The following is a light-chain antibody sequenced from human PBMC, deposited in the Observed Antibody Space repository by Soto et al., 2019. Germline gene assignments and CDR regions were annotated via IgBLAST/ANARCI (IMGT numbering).Light chain of an antibody. Sequence: ETVLTQSPATLSLSPGQRATFSCRASQSVGSYLAWYQQKPGQAPRLLIYDASNRATGIPARFSGSGSGTDFTLTITDLEPEDFAVYFCQQRTDWPLTFGGGTKLEI. V-gene: IGKV3-11*01. CDR1: QSVGSY. CDR2: DAS. CDR3: QQRTDWPLT. J-gene: IGKJ4*01.